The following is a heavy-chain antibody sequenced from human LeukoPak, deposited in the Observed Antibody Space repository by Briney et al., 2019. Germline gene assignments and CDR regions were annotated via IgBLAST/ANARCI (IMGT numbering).Heavy chain of an antibody. Sequence: PSETLSLTCTVSGGSISSYYWSWIRQPPGKGLEWIGYIYYSGSTNYNPSLKSRVTISVDTSKNQFSLKLSPVTAADTAVYYCARDRRTYSGYDLVDIWGQGTMVTVSS. CDR3: ARDRRTYSGYDLVDI. CDR1: GGSISSYY. V-gene: IGHV4-59*01. CDR2: IYYSGST. D-gene: IGHD5-12*01. J-gene: IGHJ3*02.